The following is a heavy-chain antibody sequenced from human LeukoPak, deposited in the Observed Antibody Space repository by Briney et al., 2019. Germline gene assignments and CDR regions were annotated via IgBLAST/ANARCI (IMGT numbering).Heavy chain of an antibody. D-gene: IGHD6-19*01. CDR1: GGSISSYY. J-gene: IGHJ4*02. V-gene: IGHV4-59*08. Sequence: SETLSLTCTVSGGSISSYYWSWIRQPPGKGLEWIGYIYYSGSTNYNPSLKSRVTISVDTSKNQSSLKLSSVTAADTAVYYCARFASGWQRGDFDYWGQGTLVTVSS. CDR3: ARFASGWQRGDFDY. CDR2: IYYSGST.